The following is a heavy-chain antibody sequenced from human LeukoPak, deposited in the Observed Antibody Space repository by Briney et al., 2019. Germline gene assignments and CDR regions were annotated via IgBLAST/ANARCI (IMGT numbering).Heavy chain of an antibody. CDR2: IGSSGGST. CDR3: AKDLNYYGSGRSPWTFDY. Sequence: ETLSLTCTVSGGSISSRTYNWAWIRQAPGKGLEWVSAIGSSGGSTYYPDSVKGRFTISRDNSKSTLYLQMNSLRAEDTAVYFCAKDLNYYGSGRSPWTFDYWGQGTLVTVSS. J-gene: IGHJ4*02. CDR1: GGSISSRT. V-gene: IGHV3-23*01. D-gene: IGHD3-10*01.